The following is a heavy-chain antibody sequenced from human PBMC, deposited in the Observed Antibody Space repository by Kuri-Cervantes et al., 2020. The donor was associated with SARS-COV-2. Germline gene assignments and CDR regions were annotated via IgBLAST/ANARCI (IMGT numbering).Heavy chain of an antibody. D-gene: IGHD7-27*01. CDR3: AGDLRLGKSLDY. Sequence: SLNTSCAASGFTSSDYYINWIREARGKVLKRVSYISNSSSTIHYADSVKRRFTISRDNAKISVYLQMTSLRAEDTAMYYCAGDLRLGKSLDYWGQGTLVTVSS. CDR2: ISNSSSTI. CDR1: GFTSSDYY. J-gene: IGHJ4*02. V-gene: IGHV3-11*04.